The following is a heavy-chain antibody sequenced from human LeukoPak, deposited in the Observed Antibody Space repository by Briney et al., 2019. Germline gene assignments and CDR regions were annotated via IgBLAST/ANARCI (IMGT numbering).Heavy chain of an antibody. V-gene: IGHV3-53*04. CDR2: IYSGGST. CDR3: ARSSGSYYSYFDY. CDR1: GFTVSSNY. J-gene: IGHJ4*02. D-gene: IGHD3-22*01. Sequence: GGSLRLSCAASGFTVSSNYMSWVRQAPGKGLEWVSVIYSGGSTYYGDSVKGRFTISRNNSKNTLYLQMNSLGAEDTAVYYCARSSGSYYSYFDYWGQGTLVTVSS.